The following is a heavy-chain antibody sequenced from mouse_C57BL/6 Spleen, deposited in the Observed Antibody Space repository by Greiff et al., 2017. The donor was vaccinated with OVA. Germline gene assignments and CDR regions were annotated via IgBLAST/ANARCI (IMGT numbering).Heavy chain of an antibody. J-gene: IGHJ1*03. CDR2: ISDGGSYT. Sequence: EVKLVESGGGLVKPGGSLKLSCAASGFTFSSYAMSWVRQTPEKRLEWVATISDGGSYTYYPDNVQGRFTISRDNAKNNLYLQMSHLKSEDTAMYYCARGVHYYGSSYGWYFDVWGTGTTVTVSS. V-gene: IGHV5-4*03. D-gene: IGHD1-1*01. CDR1: GFTFSSYA. CDR3: ARGVHYYGSSYGWYFDV.